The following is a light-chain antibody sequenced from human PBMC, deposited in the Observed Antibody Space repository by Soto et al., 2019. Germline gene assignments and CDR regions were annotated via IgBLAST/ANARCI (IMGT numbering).Light chain of an antibody. CDR2: AAS. Sequence: DIQMTQSPSSLSASVGDRVTLTCRASQSISSYLNWYQQKPGKAPKLLIYAASSLQSGVPSRFSGSGSGTDFTLTISSLQPEDFATYYCLQSYSTPPYSFGQGTKLEIK. CDR1: QSISSY. CDR3: LQSYSTPPYS. V-gene: IGKV1-39*01. J-gene: IGKJ2*01.